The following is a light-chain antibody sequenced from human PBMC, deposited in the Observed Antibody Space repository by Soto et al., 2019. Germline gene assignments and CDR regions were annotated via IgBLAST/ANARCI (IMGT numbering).Light chain of an antibody. Sequence: DIQMTQSPSSLSASVGDRVTITCQATQDINNYLNWYQQKPGKAPNLLISDASNLETGVPSRFSGSASGTDFTFTISSLQPEDVATYFCQQYENLPLTFGGGTKVEIK. V-gene: IGKV1-33*01. CDR1: QDINNY. J-gene: IGKJ4*01. CDR2: DAS. CDR3: QQYENLPLT.